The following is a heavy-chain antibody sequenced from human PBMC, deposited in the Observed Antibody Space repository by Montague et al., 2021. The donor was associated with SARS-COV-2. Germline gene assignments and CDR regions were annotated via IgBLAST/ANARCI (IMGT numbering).Heavy chain of an antibody. V-gene: IGHV4-34*01. CDR2: INHSGST. J-gene: IGHJ6*02. D-gene: IGHD1-20*01. CDR1: GGSLSGYY. Sequence: SETLSLTCAVYGGSLSGYYWSWIRQPPGKGLEWIGEINHSGSTNCNPSLKSRVTISLDTSKNQFSLKLSSVTAADTAVYYCARGRRRYNWRDETSYYYGMDAWGQGTTVTVSS. CDR3: ARGRRRYNWRDETSYYYGMDA.